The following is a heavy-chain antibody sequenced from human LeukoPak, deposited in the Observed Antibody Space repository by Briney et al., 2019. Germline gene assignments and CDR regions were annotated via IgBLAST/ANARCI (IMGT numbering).Heavy chain of an antibody. V-gene: IGHV4-39*07. CDR3: ARDRVLMVYATYYYYYGMDV. CDR2: IYYSGST. J-gene: IGHJ6*02. Sequence: PSETLSLTCTVSGGSISSSSYYWGWIRQPPGTGLEWIGSIYYSGSTYYNPSLKSRVTISVDTSKNQFSLKLSSVTAADTAVYYCARDRVLMVYATYYYYYGMDVWGQGTTVTVSS. D-gene: IGHD2-8*01. CDR1: GGSISSSSYY.